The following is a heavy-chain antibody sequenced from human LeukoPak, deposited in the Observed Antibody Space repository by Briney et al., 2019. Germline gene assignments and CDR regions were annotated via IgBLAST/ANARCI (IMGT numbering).Heavy chain of an antibody. V-gene: IGHV4-34*01. CDR3: ARRPPGRQQLVPVDY. CDR2: INHSGST. Sequence: PSETLFLTCAVYGGSFSGYYWSWIRQPPGKGLEWIGEINHSGSTNYNPSLKSRVTISVDTSKNQFSLKLSSVTAADTAVYYCARRPPGRQQLVPVDYWGQGTLVTVSS. CDR1: GGSFSGYY. D-gene: IGHD6-13*01. J-gene: IGHJ4*02.